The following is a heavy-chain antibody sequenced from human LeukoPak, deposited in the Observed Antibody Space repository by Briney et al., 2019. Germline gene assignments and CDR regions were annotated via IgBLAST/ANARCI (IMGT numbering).Heavy chain of an antibody. CDR3: ARDIGPGYSSGFN. D-gene: IGHD2-8*02. Sequence: GGSLRLSCAVSGLTFSNYAMTWVRQAPGKGLEWVSSISGSGGNTYYADSVKGRFTISRDNSKNTLYLQMNSLRAEDTAVYYCARDIGPGYSSGFNWGQGTLVTVSS. J-gene: IGHJ4*02. CDR1: GLTFSNYA. CDR2: ISGSGGNT. V-gene: IGHV3-23*01.